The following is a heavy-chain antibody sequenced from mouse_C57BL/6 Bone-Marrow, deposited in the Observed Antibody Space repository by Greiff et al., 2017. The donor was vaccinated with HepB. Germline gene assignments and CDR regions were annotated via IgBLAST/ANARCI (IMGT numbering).Heavy chain of an antibody. CDR2: ISSGGRYT. CDR3: ARQRSTMVTAWFAY. D-gene: IGHD2-2*01. J-gene: IGHJ3*01. CDR1: GFTFSSYG. V-gene: IGHV5-6*01. Sequence: EVQGVESGGDLVKPGGSLKLSCAASGFTFSSYGMSWVRQTPDKRLEWVATISSGGRYTYYPDSVKGRFTISRDNAKNTLYLQMSSLKSEDTAMYYCARQRSTMVTAWFAYWGQGTLVTVSA.